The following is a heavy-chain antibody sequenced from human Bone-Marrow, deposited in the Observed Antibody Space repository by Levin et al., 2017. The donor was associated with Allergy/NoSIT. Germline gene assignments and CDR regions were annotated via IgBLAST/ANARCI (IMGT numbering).Heavy chain of an antibody. CDR3: ARPDCSGTSCYYFFDS. J-gene: IGHJ4*02. CDR1: GFTFSRYS. D-gene: IGHD2-2*01. V-gene: IGHV3-48*02. CDR2: ISRSSSTI. Sequence: PGGSLRLSCAASGFTFSRYSMNWVRQAPGRGLEWVPYISRSSSTISYADSVKGRFTISRDNAKNSLYLQMNSLRDEDTAVYYCARPDCSGTSCYYFFDSWGQGTLVTVSS.